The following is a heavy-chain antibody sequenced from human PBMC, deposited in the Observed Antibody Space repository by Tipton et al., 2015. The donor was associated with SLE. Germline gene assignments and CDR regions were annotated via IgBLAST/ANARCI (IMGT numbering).Heavy chain of an antibody. CDR2: ISSSGSTI. CDR3: ARSGSYPFYYYYMDV. D-gene: IGHD1-26*01. V-gene: IGHV3-11*01. CDR1: GFTFSSYW. J-gene: IGHJ6*03. Sequence: SLRLSCAASGFTFSSYWMTWVRQAPGKGLEWVSYISSSGSTIYYADSVKGRFTISRDNAKNSLYLQMNSLRAEDTAVYYCARSGSYPFYYYYMDVWGKGTTVTVSS.